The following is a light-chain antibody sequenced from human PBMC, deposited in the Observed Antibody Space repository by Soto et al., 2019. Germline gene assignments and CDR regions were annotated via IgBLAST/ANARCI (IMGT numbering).Light chain of an antibody. V-gene: IGKV2-28*01. CDR1: QSLLHSNGYNY. J-gene: IGKJ1*01. Sequence: ILMTQSPLSLPVTPGEPASISCRSSQSLLHSNGYNYLDWYQQRPGQAPRLLIYGASTRATGIPDRFSGSGSGTDFTLTISRLEPEDFAVYYCQQYGGSPLTFGQGTKVDIK. CDR2: GAS. CDR3: QQYGGSPLT.